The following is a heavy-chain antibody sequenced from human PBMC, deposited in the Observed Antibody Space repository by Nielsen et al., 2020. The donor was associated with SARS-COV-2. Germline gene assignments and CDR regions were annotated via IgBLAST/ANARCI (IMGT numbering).Heavy chain of an antibody. CDR2: INWNNGSI. V-gene: IGHV3-9*01. D-gene: IGHD6-19*01. CDR1: GFTFDDYA. J-gene: IGHJ4*02. CDR3: AKDMSVADYYFDY. Sequence: SLKISCAAFGFTFDDYAMHWVRQTPGKGLEWVSGINWNNGSIGYADSVKGRFTISRDNAKNSLFLQMNSLRAEDTGLYYCAKDMSVADYYFDYWGQGTLVTVSS.